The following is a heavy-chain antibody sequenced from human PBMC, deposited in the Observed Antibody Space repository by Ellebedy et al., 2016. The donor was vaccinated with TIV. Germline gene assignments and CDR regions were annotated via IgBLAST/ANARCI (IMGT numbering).Heavy chain of an antibody. D-gene: IGHD2-21*01. CDR3: ARHSGGHGFDI. V-gene: IGHV3-74*01. J-gene: IGHJ3*02. Sequence: GESLKISCAASGFRISSLRMHWVRQAAGKGLVWVSHISSDGSDTSYADSVKGRFIISRDNAENTLDLQMSSLRAEDTALYYCARHSGGHGFDIWGQGTMVTVSP. CDR1: GFRISSLR. CDR2: ISSDGSDT.